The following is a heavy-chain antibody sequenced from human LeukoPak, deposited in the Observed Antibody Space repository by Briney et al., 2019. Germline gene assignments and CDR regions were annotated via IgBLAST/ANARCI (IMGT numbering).Heavy chain of an antibody. CDR2: IYNSGST. CDR3: ARVGGEIEVNGL. Sequence: SETLSLTCTVSGGSISHYYWSWIRQPPGKGLEWIGYIYNSGSTNYSPSLKSRVTISLDTSKNHFSLKLSSVTAADTAVYYCARVGGEIEVNGLWGQGTLVTVSS. CDR1: GGSISHYY. D-gene: IGHD2-8*01. J-gene: IGHJ4*02. V-gene: IGHV4-59*01.